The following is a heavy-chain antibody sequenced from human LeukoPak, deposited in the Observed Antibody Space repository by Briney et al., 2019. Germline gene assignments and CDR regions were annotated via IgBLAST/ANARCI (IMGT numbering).Heavy chain of an antibody. CDR3: TTDLPDSSAYPFDY. D-gene: IGHD3-22*01. J-gene: IGHJ4*02. Sequence: SGGSLRLSCAASGFTFTSAWMSWVRQAPGKGLEWVALIKSKTDGGTTHYAAPVKGRFTISRDDSENTLHLQMNSLKSEDTAVYYCTTDLPDSSAYPFDYWGQGTLVTVSS. V-gene: IGHV3-15*01. CDR1: GFTFTSAW. CDR2: IKSKTDGGTT.